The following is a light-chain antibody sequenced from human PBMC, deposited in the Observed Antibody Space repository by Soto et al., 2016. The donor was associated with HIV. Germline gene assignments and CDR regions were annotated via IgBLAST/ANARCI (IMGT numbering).Light chain of an antibody. CDR3: QSWDTTVV. J-gene: IGLJ2*01. Sequence: SFEVIQPPSVSVSPGQTVSITCSGDKLGNKYVCWYQQKPGQSPLLVIYQDSKRPSGIPERFSGSNSGNTATLTISGTQALDEADYYCQSWDTTVVFGGGTKLTVL. CDR2: QDS. CDR1: KLGNKY. V-gene: IGLV3-1*01.